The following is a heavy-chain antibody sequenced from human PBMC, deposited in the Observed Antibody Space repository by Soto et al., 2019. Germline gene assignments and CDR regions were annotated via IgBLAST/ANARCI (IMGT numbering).Heavy chain of an antibody. CDR2: IIPILGIA. CDR1: GGTFSSYT. CDR3: ARDLPYYYDSSGYYFSLVY. J-gene: IGHJ4*02. Sequence: GASVKVSCKASGGTFSSYTINWVRQAPGQGLDWMGRIIPILGIANYAQKFQGRVTITADKSTSTAYMELSSLRSEDTAVYYCARDLPYYYDSSGYYFSLVYWGQGTLVTVSS. V-gene: IGHV1-69*04. D-gene: IGHD3-22*01.